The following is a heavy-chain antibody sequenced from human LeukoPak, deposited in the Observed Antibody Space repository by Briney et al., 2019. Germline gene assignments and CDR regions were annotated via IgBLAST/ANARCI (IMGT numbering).Heavy chain of an antibody. D-gene: IGHD3-10*01. Sequence: GESQKISCKGSGYSFTSYWVGWVRQTPGKGLEWMGIIYPGDSDTRYSPSFQGQVTISADKSISTAYLQWSSLKASDTAMYYCAGQTSLLWFGELLQQYYFDYWGQGTLVTVSS. CDR3: AGQTSLLWFGELLQQYYFDY. J-gene: IGHJ4*02. CDR2: IYPGDSDT. V-gene: IGHV5-51*01. CDR1: GYSFTSYW.